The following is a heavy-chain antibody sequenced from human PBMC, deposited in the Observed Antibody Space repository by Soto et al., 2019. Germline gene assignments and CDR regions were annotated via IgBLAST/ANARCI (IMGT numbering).Heavy chain of an antibody. J-gene: IGHJ4*02. V-gene: IGHV1-18*01. CDR1: GYTFTSYG. Sequence: ASVKVSCKASGYTFTSYGISWVRLAPGQGLEWMGWTSGYNGNTKYAQKFQGRVTMTTDTSTSTAYMELRSLRFDDTAVYYCARNVKYYYNSSDYLGPSDFWGQGTLVTVSS. CDR2: TSGYNGNT. CDR3: ARNVKYYYNSSDYLGPSDF. D-gene: IGHD3-22*01.